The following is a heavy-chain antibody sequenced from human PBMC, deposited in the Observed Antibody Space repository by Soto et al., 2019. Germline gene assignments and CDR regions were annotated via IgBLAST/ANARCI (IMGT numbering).Heavy chain of an antibody. CDR3: AKDADYYGSGSYYNAIDY. J-gene: IGHJ4*02. CDR1: GFTFSSYA. Sequence: GGSLRLSCAASGFTFSSYAMSWVRQAPGKGLEWVSAISGSGGSTYYADSVKGRFTISRDNSKNTLYLQMNSLRAEDTAVYYCAKDADYYGSGSYYNAIDYWGQGTLVTVSS. V-gene: IGHV3-23*01. D-gene: IGHD3-10*01. CDR2: ISGSGGST.